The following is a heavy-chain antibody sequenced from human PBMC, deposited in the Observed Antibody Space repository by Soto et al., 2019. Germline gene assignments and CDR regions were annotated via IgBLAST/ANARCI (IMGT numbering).Heavy chain of an antibody. V-gene: IGHV4-31*03. D-gene: IGHD3-10*01. CDR1: GGSISSGGYY. CDR3: ARGPYSTMVRGVIPDY. Sequence: QVQLQESGPGLVKHSQTLSLTCTVSGGSISSGGYYWSWIRQHPGKGLEWIGYIYYSGSTYYNPSLKSRVTISVDTSKNQFSLKLSSVTAADTAVYYCARGPYSTMVRGVIPDYWGQGTLVTVSS. CDR2: IYYSGST. J-gene: IGHJ4*02.